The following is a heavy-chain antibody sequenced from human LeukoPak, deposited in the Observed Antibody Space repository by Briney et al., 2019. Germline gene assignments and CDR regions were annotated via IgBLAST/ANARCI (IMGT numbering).Heavy chain of an antibody. CDR1: GYTFTSYG. Sequence: ASVKVSCKASGYTFTSYGISWVRQAPGQGLEWMGWISAYNGHTNYAQNLQGRVTMTTDTSTSKAYMELRSLRSDDTAVYYCARAGLWELPRYAFDIWGQGTMVTVSS. CDR2: ISAYNGHT. CDR3: ARAGLWELPRYAFDI. J-gene: IGHJ3*02. D-gene: IGHD1-26*01. V-gene: IGHV1-18*01.